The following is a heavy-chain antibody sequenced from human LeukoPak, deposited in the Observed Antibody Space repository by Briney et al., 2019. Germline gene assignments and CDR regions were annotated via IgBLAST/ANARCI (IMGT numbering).Heavy chain of an antibody. CDR2: IYSGGGT. J-gene: IGHJ4*02. V-gene: IGHV3-53*01. CDR1: GFTVSANY. CDR3: ARIKAVTMIRGVPGHYDH. D-gene: IGHD3-10*01. Sequence: GGSLRLSCAASGFTVSANYMSWVRQAPGKGLEWVSSIYSGGGTHHADSVKGRFSIYRDNSKNTLYLQMNSLRPEDTAVYYCARIKAVTMIRGVPGHYDHWGQGTRVAVSS.